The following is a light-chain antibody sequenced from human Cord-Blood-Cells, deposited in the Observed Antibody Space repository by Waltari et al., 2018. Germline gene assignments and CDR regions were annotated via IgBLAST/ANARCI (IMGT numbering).Light chain of an antibody. CDR3: SSYTSSSTYV. V-gene: IGLV2-14*03. CDR2: DVS. J-gene: IGLJ1*01. CDR1: SSDAGGYNY. Sequence: QSALTQPASVSGSPGQSITISCTGTSSDAGGYNYVSWYQKHPSKAPKLMIYDVSNRPSGVSNRFSGSKSGNTASLTISGLQAEDEADYYCSSYTSSSTYVFGTGTKVTVL.